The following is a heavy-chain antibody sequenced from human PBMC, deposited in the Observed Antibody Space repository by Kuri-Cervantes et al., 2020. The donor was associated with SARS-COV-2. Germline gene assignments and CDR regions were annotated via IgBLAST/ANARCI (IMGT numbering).Heavy chain of an antibody. CDR1: GFTFSSYS. CDR3: ARVPIAAPDY. V-gene: IGHV3-21*01. CDR2: ISSSSSYI. D-gene: IGHD6-6*01. Sequence: GESLKISCAASGFTFSSYSMNWVRQAPGKGLEWVSSISSSSSYIYYADSVKGRFIISRDNAKNSLYLQMNSLRAEDTAVYYCARVPIAAPDYWGQGTLVTVSS. J-gene: IGHJ4*02.